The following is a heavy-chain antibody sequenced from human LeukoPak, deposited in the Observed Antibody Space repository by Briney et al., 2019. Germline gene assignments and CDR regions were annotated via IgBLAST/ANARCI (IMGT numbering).Heavy chain of an antibody. D-gene: IGHD3-3*01. Sequence: GGSLRLSCVASGFIFSNFRMDWVRQAPGKGLEWISYITKTSTPMYYADSVKGRFTISRDNSKNTLYLQMNSLRAEDTAVYYCAKTPKYDFWSGYYPDYWGQGTLVTVSS. CDR2: ITKTSTPM. V-gene: IGHV3-48*01. J-gene: IGHJ4*02. CDR1: GFIFSNFR. CDR3: AKTPKYDFWSGYYPDY.